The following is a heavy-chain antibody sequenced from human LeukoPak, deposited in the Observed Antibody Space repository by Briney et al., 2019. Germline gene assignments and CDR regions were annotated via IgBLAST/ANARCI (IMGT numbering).Heavy chain of an antibody. CDR3: ATQAPYYYDTPGLD. CDR2: VWYDGSNK. J-gene: IGHJ4*02. CDR1: GFTFSSYG. V-gene: IGHV3-33*01. D-gene: IGHD3-22*01. Sequence: GGSLRLSCAASGFTFSSYGMHWVRQAPGKGLEWVAVVWYDGSNKCYADSVKGRFTISRDNSKNTLYLQMNSLRAEDTAVNYCATQAPYYYDTPGLDWGQGTLVTVSS.